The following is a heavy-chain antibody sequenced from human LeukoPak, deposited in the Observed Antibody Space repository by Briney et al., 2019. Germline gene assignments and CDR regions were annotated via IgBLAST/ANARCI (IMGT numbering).Heavy chain of an antibody. CDR1: GYTFNSYG. Sequence: ASVKVSCKASGYTFNSYGFGWVRQAPGQGLERMGWISAYNGNTNYAQKLQGRVTMTTDTSTTTAYMELGSLSSDDTAVYYCAHILTGYYMDYWGQGTLVTVSS. D-gene: IGHD3-9*01. V-gene: IGHV1-18*01. J-gene: IGHJ4*02. CDR3: AHILTGYYMDY. CDR2: ISAYNGNT.